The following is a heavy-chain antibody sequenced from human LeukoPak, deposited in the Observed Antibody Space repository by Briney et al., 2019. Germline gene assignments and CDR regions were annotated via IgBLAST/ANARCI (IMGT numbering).Heavy chain of an antibody. CDR2: INLNSGGT. J-gene: IGHJ4*02. CDR1: GYTFTGYY. CDR3: ARSKYSGFYYFDY. Sequence: ASVKVSCKASGYTFTGYYMHWVRQAPGQGLVWMGWINLNSGGTNYAQKFQGRVTMTRDTSISTAYMELSRMRSDDTAVYYCARSKYSGFYYFDYWGQGTLVTVSS. D-gene: IGHD5-12*01. V-gene: IGHV1-2*02.